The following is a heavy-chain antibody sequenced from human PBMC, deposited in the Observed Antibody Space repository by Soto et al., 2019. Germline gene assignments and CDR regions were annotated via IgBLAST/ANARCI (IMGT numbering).Heavy chain of an antibody. D-gene: IGHD5-12*01. CDR1: GFTFRINA. CDR3: AKDSRSIGIVATTYYGMDV. CDR2: ISGSGGST. Sequence: EVQLLESGGGLVQPGGSLRLSCAASGFTFRINAMSWVRQPPGKGLEWFSAISGSGGSTYYADSVKGRFTISRDNFQNTLNLQMNSLRAEDTAVYYCAKDSRSIGIVATTYYGMDVWGQGTTVTVSS. V-gene: IGHV3-23*01. J-gene: IGHJ6*02.